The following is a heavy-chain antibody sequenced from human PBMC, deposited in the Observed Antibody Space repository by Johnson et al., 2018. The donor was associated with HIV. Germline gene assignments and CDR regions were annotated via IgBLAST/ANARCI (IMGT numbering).Heavy chain of an antibody. CDR3: AKAIWGGGNLGMGAFDI. Sequence: VQLVESGGGLVQPGRSLRLSCAASGFTFDDYAMHWVRQVPGKGLEWVSGISWNRGSIGYADSVQGRFPISRDNAKNSLYLQMNSLRVEDTALYYCAKAIWGGGNLGMGAFDIWGQGTMVTVSS. V-gene: IGHV3-9*01. D-gene: IGHD4-23*01. CDR2: ISWNRGSI. CDR1: GFTFDDYA. J-gene: IGHJ3*02.